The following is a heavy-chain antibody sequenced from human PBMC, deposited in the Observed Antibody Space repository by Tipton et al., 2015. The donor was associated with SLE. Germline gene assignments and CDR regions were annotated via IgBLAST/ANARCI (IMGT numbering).Heavy chain of an antibody. CDR3: AVTTVLTPLSGFDL. D-gene: IGHD4-23*01. CDR1: GYTFTSYG. CDR2: ISGYSGHT. Sequence: QVQLVQSGAEVKKPGASVKVSCKASGYTFTSYGISWVRQAPGQGLEYMGWISGYSGHTYYTEKFQGRVTMATDTSTSTAYMELRSLRSDDTAVYYCAVTTVLTPLSGFDLWGQGTMVTVSS. V-gene: IGHV1-18*01. J-gene: IGHJ3*01.